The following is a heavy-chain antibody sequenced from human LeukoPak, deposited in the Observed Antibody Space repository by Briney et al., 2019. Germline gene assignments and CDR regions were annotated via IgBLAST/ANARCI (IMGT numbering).Heavy chain of an antibody. D-gene: IGHD2-8*01. CDR2: ISYDGSNK. CDR3: ARDQSRYCTNGVCYKFYYYGMDV. V-gene: IGHV3-30-3*01. J-gene: IGHJ6*02. Sequence: GGSLRLSCAASGFTFSSYAMHWVRQAPGKGLEWVAVISYDGSNKYYADSVKGRFTISRDNSKNTLYLQMNSLRAEDTAVYYCARDQSRYCTNGVCYKFYYYGMDVWGQGTTVTVSS. CDR1: GFTFSSYA.